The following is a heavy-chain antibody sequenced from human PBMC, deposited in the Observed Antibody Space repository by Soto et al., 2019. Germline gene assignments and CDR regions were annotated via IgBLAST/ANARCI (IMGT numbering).Heavy chain of an antibody. V-gene: IGHV3-53*01. J-gene: IGHJ5*02. Sequence: GGSLRLSCAASGFTFSSYAMHWIRQAPGKGLEWVSVIYSGGSTYYADSVKGRFTISRDNSKNTLYLQMNSLRAEDTAVYYCAKEGSNNGFDPWGQGTLVTVSS. CDR2: IYSGGST. CDR3: AKEGSNNGFDP. CDR1: GFTFSSYA.